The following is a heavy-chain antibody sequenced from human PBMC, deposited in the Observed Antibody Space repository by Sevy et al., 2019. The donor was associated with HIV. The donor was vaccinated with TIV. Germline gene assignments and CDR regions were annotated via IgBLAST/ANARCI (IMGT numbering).Heavy chain of an antibody. CDR2: ISGRSSYI. CDR3: ARDGGCSSTSCLLYFDS. Sequence: GGSLRLSCAASGFTFSDYYMNWVRQAPGKGLEWVSSISGRSSYIHYADSVSGRFTISRDNAKNSLYLQMNSLRADDTAVCFCARDGGCSSTSCLLYFDSWGQGALVTVSS. CDR1: GFTFSDYY. D-gene: IGHD2-2*01. J-gene: IGHJ4*02. V-gene: IGHV3-21*06.